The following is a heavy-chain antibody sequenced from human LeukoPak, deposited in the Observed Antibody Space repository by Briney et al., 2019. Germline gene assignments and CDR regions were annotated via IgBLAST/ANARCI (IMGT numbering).Heavy chain of an antibody. CDR2: ISGSGGTA. J-gene: IGHJ4*02. Sequence: GGSLRLSCAASGFTFSSYAMSWVRQAPGKGLEWVSAISGSGGTAYYADSVKGRFTISRDNSKNTLYLQMNSLRAEDTAVYYCAKGDNIAARPGGFDYWGQGTLVTVSS. CDR1: GFTFSSYA. D-gene: IGHD6-13*01. V-gene: IGHV3-23*01. CDR3: AKGDNIAARPGGFDY.